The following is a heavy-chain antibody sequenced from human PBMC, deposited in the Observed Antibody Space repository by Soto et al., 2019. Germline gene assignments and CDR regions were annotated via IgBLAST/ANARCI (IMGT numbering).Heavy chain of an antibody. CDR2: ISASNGNR. J-gene: IGHJ4*02. Sequence: QGQLVQSGAEVKWPGASVKVSCKASGYPFNKYSISWVRQAPGQGLEWMGWISASNGNRNYAQKFQGRVTLGTDTSTSTAYMDLRNLRSDDKAVYYCTRGHVDFAGDFDYWGQGTLVTVSS. D-gene: IGHD4-17*01. CDR3: TRGHVDFAGDFDY. V-gene: IGHV1-18*04. CDR1: GYPFNKYS.